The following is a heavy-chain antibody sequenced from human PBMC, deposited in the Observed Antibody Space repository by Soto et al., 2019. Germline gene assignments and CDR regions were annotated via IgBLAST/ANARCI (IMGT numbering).Heavy chain of an antibody. V-gene: IGHV3-49*03. CDR1: GFTFGDYA. CDR2: IRSKAYGGTT. Sequence: GGSLRLSCTASGFTFGDYAMSWFRQAPGKGLEWVGFIRSKAYGGTTEYAASVKGRSTTSRDDSKSIAYLQMNSLKTEDTAVYYCTVTFDYGDYSEYWGQGTLVTVSS. CDR3: TVTFDYGDYSEY. J-gene: IGHJ4*02. D-gene: IGHD4-17*01.